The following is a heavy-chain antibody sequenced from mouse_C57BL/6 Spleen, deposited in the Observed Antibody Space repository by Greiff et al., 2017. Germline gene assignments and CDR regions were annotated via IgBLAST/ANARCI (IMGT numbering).Heavy chain of an antibody. D-gene: IGHD3-2*02. CDR1: GYTFTDYY. J-gene: IGHJ3*01. V-gene: IGHV1-75*01. CDR3: ARGRAAQATAWFAY. Sequence: QVQLQQSGPELVKPGASVKISCKASGYTFTDYYINWVKQRPGQGLEWIGRIFPGCGSTSYNEKFKGKGTLALSNSYSTAYMLLSSLSSEYSEVYFCARGRAAQATAWFAYWGQGTLVTVSA. CDR2: IFPGCGST.